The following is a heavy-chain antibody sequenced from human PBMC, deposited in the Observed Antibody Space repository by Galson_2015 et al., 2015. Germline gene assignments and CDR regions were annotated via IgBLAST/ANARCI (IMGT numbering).Heavy chain of an antibody. Sequence: SLRLSCAASGFTFSSYAMSWVRQAPGKGLEWVSAISGSGGSIYYADSVKGRFTISRDNSKNTLYLQMNSLRAEDTAVYYCAKGYSSCWYYFDYWGQGTLVTVSS. J-gene: IGHJ4*02. V-gene: IGHV3-23*01. CDR3: AKGYSSCWYYFDY. CDR2: ISGSGGSI. D-gene: IGHD6-19*01. CDR1: GFTFSSYA.